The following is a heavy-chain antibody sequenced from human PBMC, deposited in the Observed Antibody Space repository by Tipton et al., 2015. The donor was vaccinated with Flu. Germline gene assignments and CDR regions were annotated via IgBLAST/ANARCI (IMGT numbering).Heavy chain of an antibody. J-gene: IGHJ5*02. V-gene: IGHV3-23*01. CDR3: AKDRAYCCGDCYLLILGSFDP. D-gene: IGHD2-21*02. CDR1: GFTFSSYA. Sequence: SLRLSCAASGFTFSSYAMSWVRQAPGKGLEWVSAISGSGGSTYYADSVKGRFTISRDNSKNTLYLQMNSLRAEDKAVYYCAKDRAYCCGDCYLLILGSFDPWGQGTLGTVSS. CDR2: ISGSGGST.